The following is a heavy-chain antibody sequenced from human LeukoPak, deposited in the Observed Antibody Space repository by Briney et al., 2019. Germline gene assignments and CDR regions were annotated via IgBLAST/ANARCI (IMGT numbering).Heavy chain of an antibody. CDR1: VHTFTRYV. CDR2: INTYNGNK. V-gene: IGHV1-18*01. J-gene: IGHJ4*02. Sequence: ASVKVSCKASVHTFTRYVISWVRQAPGQGLEWMGWINTYNGNKDYAQKLQGGGTMTTDTPTSTTYMELTSLRSDETALHYCATNYYDSSGYYLIDYWGQGTLVTVSS. D-gene: IGHD3-22*01. CDR3: ATNYYDSSGYYLIDY.